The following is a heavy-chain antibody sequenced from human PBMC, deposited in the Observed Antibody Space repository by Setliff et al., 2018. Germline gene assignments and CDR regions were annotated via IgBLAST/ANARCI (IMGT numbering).Heavy chain of an antibody. D-gene: IGHD3-22*01. Sequence: GASVKVSCKASGHISNSYGISWVRQAPGKGLEWVGWISSYNDVTTYAQRFQGRVTLTKDTSTSAAYMELRSLRSDDSAVYYCARINFYVSSGYYYASDYWGQGTLVTVSS. CDR2: ISSYNDVT. CDR1: GHISNSYG. CDR3: ARINFYVSSGYYYASDY. J-gene: IGHJ4*02. V-gene: IGHV1-18*01.